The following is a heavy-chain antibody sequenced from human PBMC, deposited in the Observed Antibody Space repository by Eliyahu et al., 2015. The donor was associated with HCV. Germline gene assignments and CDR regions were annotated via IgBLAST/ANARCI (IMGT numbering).Heavy chain of an antibody. CDR2: IIPIFGTA. CDR3: ARGAMITFGGVIVMDAFDI. Sequence: QVQLVQSGAEVKKPGSSVKVSCKASGGTFSSYAISWVRQAPGQGLEWMGGIIPIFGTANYAQKFQGRVTITADESTSTAYMELSSLRSEDTAVYYCARGAMITFGGVIVMDAFDIWGQGTMVTVSS. V-gene: IGHV1-69*01. D-gene: IGHD3-16*02. CDR1: GGTFSSYA. J-gene: IGHJ3*02.